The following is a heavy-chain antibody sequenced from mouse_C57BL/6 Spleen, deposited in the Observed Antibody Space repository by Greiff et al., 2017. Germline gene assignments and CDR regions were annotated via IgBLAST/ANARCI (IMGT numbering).Heavy chain of an antibody. CDR1: GFTFSSYA. CDR3: TRIYYGSSLYAMDY. D-gene: IGHD1-1*01. Sequence: EVKVVESGAGLVKPGGSLKLSCAASGFTFSSYAMSWVRQTPGQRLEWVAYISSGGDYIYYADTVKGRFTITRNNARTTLYLQMSSLKSEDAAMYYCTRIYYGSSLYAMDYWGQGTSVTVSS. CDR2: ISSGGDYI. J-gene: IGHJ4*01. V-gene: IGHV5-9-1*02.